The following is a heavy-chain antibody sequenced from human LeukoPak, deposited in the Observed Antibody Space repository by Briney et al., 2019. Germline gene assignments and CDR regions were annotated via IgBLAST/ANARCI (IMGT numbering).Heavy chain of an antibody. D-gene: IGHD3-22*01. J-gene: IGHJ3*01. Sequence: PGGSLRLSCAASGFTFNTYTMNWVRQAPGKGLEWVSYISGSSGIIDYADSVRGRFTISRDNAKNSLYLQMNSLRAEDTAVYYCARGDYFDRAFDVWGQGTTVTVSS. V-gene: IGHV3-48*01. CDR1: GFTFNTYT. CDR3: ARGDYFDRAFDV. CDR2: ISGSSGII.